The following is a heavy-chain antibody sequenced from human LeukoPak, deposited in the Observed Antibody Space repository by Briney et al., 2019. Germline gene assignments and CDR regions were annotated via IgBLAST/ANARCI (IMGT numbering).Heavy chain of an antibody. D-gene: IGHD2-2*01. V-gene: IGHV4-39*01. CDR2: IYYSGST. CDR3: ARQLGYCSSTSCYADKVDY. J-gene: IGHJ4*02. CDR1: GGSISSSSYY. Sequence: PSETLSLTCTVSGGSISSSSYYWCWIRQPPGKGLAWIGSIYYSGSTYYNPSLKSRVTISVDTSKNQFSLKLSSVTAADTAVYYCARQLGYCSSTSCYADKVDYWGQGTLVTVSS.